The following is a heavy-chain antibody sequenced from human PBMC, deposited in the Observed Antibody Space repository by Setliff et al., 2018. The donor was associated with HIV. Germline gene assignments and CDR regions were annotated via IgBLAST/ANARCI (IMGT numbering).Heavy chain of an antibody. V-gene: IGHV4-4*08. CDR3: GRLSETALASFDS. J-gene: IGHJ4*02. CDR1: GGSITSYH. D-gene: IGHD2-21*02. CDR2: SYKSGTT. Sequence: PSETLSLTCSVSGGSITSYHWSWIRQSPGKGLEWVGYSYKSGTTNYKSSLKSRVTISADPSKYQFSLKVTSVTAAGTAVYYCGRLSETALASFDSWGQGTLVTVSS.